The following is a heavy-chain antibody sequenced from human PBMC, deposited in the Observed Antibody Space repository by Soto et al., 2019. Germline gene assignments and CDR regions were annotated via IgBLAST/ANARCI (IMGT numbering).Heavy chain of an antibody. CDR2: ISAYNGNT. D-gene: IGHD3-10*01. CDR1: GYTFTSYG. CDR3: ARGVITMVRGVITHYYYYGMDV. V-gene: IGHV1-18*04. J-gene: IGHJ6*02. Sequence: QVQLVQSGAEVKKPGASVKVSCKASGYTFTSYGISWVRQAPGQGLEWMGWISAYNGNTNYAQKLQGRVNMSTDTSTSTAYMELRSLRSDDTAVYYCARGVITMVRGVITHYYYYGMDVWGQGTTVTVSS.